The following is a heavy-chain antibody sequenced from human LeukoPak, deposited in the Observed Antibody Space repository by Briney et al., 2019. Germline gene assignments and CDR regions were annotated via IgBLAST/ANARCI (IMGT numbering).Heavy chain of an antibody. D-gene: IGHD4-17*01. J-gene: IGHJ4*02. V-gene: IGHV1-2*06. Sequence: ASVKVSCKASGYTFTGYYMHWVRQAPGQGLEWMGRINPNSGGTNYAQKFQGRVTMTRNTSISTAYMELSSLRSEDTAVYYCARGLRRNRRYYFDYWGQGTLVIISS. CDR2: INPNSGGT. CDR1: GYTFTGYY. CDR3: ARGLRRNRRYYFDY.